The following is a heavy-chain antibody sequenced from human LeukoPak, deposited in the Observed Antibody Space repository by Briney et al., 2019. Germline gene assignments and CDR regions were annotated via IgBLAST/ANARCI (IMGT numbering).Heavy chain of an antibody. CDR3: ARAILGIGDDY. Sequence: SETLSLTCTVTGGSISSGGYYWSWIRQHPGKGLEWIGYIYYSGSTYYNPSLKSRVTISVDTSKNQFSLKLSSVTAADTAVYYCARAILGIGDDYWGQGTLVTVSS. V-gene: IGHV4-31*03. CDR2: IYYSGST. CDR1: GGSISSGGYY. J-gene: IGHJ4*02. D-gene: IGHD7-27*01.